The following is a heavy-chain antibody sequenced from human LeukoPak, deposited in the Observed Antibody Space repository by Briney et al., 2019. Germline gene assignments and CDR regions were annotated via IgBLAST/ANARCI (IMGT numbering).Heavy chain of an antibody. J-gene: IGHJ4*02. CDR1: GYSISSGYY. CDR3: ARVTSRHYYDSSGYFDY. Sequence: SETLSLTCTVSGYSISSGYYWGWIRQPPGKGLEWIGSIYHSGSTYYNPSLKSRVTISVDTSKNQFSLKLSSVTAADTAVYYCARVTSRHYYDSSGYFDYWGQGTLVTVSS. CDR2: IYHSGST. V-gene: IGHV4-38-2*02. D-gene: IGHD3-22*01.